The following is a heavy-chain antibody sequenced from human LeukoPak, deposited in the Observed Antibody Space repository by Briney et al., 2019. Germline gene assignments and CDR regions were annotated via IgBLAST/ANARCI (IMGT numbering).Heavy chain of an antibody. CDR2: IIPIFGTA. CDR1: GGTFSSYA. J-gene: IGHJ5*02. CDR3: ARGSRYCSGGSCYNWFDP. V-gene: IGHV1-69*06. Sequence: ASVKVSCKASGGTFSSYAISWVRQAPGQGLEWMGGIIPIFGTANYAQKFQGRVTITADKSTSTAYMELSSLRSEDTAVYYCARGSRYCSGGSCYNWFDPWGQGTLVTVSS. D-gene: IGHD2-15*01.